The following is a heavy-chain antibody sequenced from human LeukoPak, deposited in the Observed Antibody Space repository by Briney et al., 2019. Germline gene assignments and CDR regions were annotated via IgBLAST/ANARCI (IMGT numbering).Heavy chain of an antibody. D-gene: IGHD6-13*01. CDR3: ARGSRAPAAGTSGIDY. V-gene: IGHV4-34*01. CDR1: GGSFSGYY. Sequence: SETLSLTCAVYGGSFSGYYWSWIRQPPGKGLEWIGEINHSGSTNYNPSLKSRVTISVDTSKNQFSLKLSSVTAADTAVYYCARGSRAPAAGTSGIDYWAQGTLVTVSS. J-gene: IGHJ4*02. CDR2: INHSGST.